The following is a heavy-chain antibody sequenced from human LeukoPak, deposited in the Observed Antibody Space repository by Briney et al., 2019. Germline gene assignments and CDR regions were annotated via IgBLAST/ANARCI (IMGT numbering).Heavy chain of an antibody. CDR3: ARNYDILTGPPYGMDV. V-gene: IGHV3-74*01. Sequence: GGSLRLSCAASAFTFSSYWMHWVRQAPGKGLEWVSRIKGDESSINYADSVEGRFTISRDNAKNTVYLHLNSLRVEDTAVYYCARNYDILTGPPYGMDVWGQGTTVTVSS. CDR2: IKGDESSI. D-gene: IGHD3-9*01. CDR1: AFTFSSYW. J-gene: IGHJ6*02.